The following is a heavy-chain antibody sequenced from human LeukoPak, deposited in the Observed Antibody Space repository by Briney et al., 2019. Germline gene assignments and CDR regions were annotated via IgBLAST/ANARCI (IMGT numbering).Heavy chain of an antibody. V-gene: IGHV3-53*01. J-gene: IGHJ4*02. CDR1: GFTVSGNY. CDR2: IYSGGST. D-gene: IGHD3-22*01. Sequence: GGSLRLSCAASGFTVSGNYMSWVRQAPGKGLERVSVIYSGGSTYYADSVKGRFTISRNNSKNTLYLQMNSLRAEDTAVYYCAREARYYDSSAYWGQGTLVTVSS. CDR3: AREARYYDSSAY.